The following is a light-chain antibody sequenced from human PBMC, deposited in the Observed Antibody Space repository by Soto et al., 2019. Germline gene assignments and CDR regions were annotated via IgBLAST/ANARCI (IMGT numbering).Light chain of an antibody. CDR1: QSVDSN. V-gene: IGKV3D-15*01. CDR2: GAS. Sequence: EIVMTQSPATLSVSPGDGATLSCRASQSVDSNLAWYQQKPGQTPRLLMYGASTRPTGIPARFSGSGSGTEFTLTIISLQSEDSAVYYCQQYNSYSFGGGTKVEIK. J-gene: IGKJ4*01. CDR3: QQYNSYS.